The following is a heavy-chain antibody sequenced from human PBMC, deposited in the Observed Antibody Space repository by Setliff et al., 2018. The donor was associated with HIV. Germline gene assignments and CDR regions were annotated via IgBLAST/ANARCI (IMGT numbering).Heavy chain of an antibody. Sequence: GGSLRLSCAASGFTFSSAWMGWVRQAPAKGLEWVANISPDGSATYYVDSVKGRFTISRDNAKNSLYLQLNSLRVEDTAVYYCMRWGLPYAIDCWGQGMLVTVSS. CDR2: ISPDGSAT. V-gene: IGHV3-7*01. D-gene: IGHD2-21*02. CDR3: MRWGLPYAIDC. CDR1: GFTFSSAW. J-gene: IGHJ4*02.